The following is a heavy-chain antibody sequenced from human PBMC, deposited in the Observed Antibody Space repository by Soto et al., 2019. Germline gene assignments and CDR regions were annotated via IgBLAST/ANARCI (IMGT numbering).Heavy chain of an antibody. CDR1: GGSISSSNW. Sequence: SETLSITCAVSGGSISSSNWWSWVRQPPGKGLEWIGEIYHSGSTNYNPSLKSRVTISVDKSKNQFSLKLSSVTAADTAVYYCARAAMGGSSWPFDSWGQGTLVTVSS. CDR3: ARAAMGGSSWPFDS. V-gene: IGHV4-4*02. J-gene: IGHJ4*02. CDR2: IYHSGST. D-gene: IGHD6-13*01.